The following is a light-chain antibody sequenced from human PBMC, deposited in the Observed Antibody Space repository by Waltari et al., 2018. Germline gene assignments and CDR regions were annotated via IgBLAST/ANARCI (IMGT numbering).Light chain of an antibody. V-gene: IGKV1-12*01. CDR3: QQADKFPVT. CDR2: IAS. CDR1: PDFGVW. J-gene: IGKJ4*01. Sequence: DIQMTQSPSSVSASFVARVTIACRASPDFGVWLVWYQQKPGKAPKVLVSIASRLQSWVPSRFSGSGSGTNFTLTISGLHPEDFATYYCQQADKFPVTFGGGTKLEIK.